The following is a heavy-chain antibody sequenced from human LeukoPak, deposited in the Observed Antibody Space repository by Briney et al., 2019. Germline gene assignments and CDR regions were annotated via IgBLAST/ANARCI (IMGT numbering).Heavy chain of an antibody. D-gene: IGHD4-11*01. CDR2: IYYSGST. V-gene: IGHV4-59*12. CDR1: GGSISSYY. Sequence: SETLSLTCTVSGGSISSYYWSWIRQPPGKGLEWIGYIYYSGSTNYNPSLKSRVTISVDTSKNQFSLKLSSVTAADTAVYYCAREEVTTFGHYYYYYYMDVWGKGTTVTVSS. J-gene: IGHJ6*03. CDR3: AREEVTTFGHYYYYYYMDV.